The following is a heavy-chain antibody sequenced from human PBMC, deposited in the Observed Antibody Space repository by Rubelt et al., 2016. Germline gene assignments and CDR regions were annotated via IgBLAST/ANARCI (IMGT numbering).Heavy chain of an antibody. Sequence: QLQLQESGPGLVKPSETLSLTCTVSGGSISSRSYYWGWIRQPPGKGLEWIGSIYYSGSTYYNQSLKSRVTISVATSKNQFSRRLSSVTAADTAVYYCARRGIAAGETYDYYYMDVWGKGTTVTVSS. V-gene: IGHV4-39*01. CDR1: GGSISSRSYY. J-gene: IGHJ6*03. CDR2: IYYSGST. CDR3: ARRGIAAGETYDYYYMDV. D-gene: IGHD6-13*01.